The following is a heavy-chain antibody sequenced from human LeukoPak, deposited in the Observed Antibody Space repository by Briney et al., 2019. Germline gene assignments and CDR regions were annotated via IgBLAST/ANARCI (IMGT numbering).Heavy chain of an antibody. Sequence: GGSLRLSCAASGFTFSSYAMHWVRQAPGKGLEWVAVISYDGSNKYYADSVKGRFTISRDNSKNTLYLQMNSLRAEDTAVYYCAKKRSGEMATIYYFDYWGQGTLVTVSS. CDR2: ISYDGSNK. CDR3: AKKRSGEMATIYYFDY. CDR1: GFTFSSYA. D-gene: IGHD5-24*01. V-gene: IGHV3-30*04. J-gene: IGHJ4*02.